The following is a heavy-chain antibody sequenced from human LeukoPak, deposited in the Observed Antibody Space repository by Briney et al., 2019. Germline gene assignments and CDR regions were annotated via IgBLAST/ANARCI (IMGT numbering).Heavy chain of an antibody. D-gene: IGHD1-7*01. V-gene: IGHV3-33*01. CDR3: ARVGAITGTTLDY. Sequence: GRSLRLSCAASGFTFSSYGMHWVRQAPGKGLEWVAVIWYDGSNKYYADSVKGRFTISRDNSKNTLYLQMNSLRAEDTAVYYCARVGAITGTTLDYWGQGTLVTVSS. J-gene: IGHJ4*02. CDR1: GFTFSSYG. CDR2: IWYDGSNK.